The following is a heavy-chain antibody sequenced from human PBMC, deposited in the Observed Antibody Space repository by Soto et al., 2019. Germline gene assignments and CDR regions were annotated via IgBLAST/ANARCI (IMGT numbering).Heavy chain of an antibody. Sequence: GESLKISCKGSGYSFTSYWIGWVRQMPGKGLEWMGIIYPGDSDTRYSPSFQGQVTISADKSISTAYLQWSSLKASDTAMYYCARRGYCSSTSCYVSGMDVWGQGTTVTSP. CDR3: ARRGYCSSTSCYVSGMDV. CDR1: GYSFTSYW. J-gene: IGHJ6*02. V-gene: IGHV5-51*01. CDR2: IYPGDSDT. D-gene: IGHD2-2*01.